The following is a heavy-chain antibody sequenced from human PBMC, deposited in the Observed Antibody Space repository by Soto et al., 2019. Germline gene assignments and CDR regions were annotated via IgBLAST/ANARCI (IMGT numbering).Heavy chain of an antibody. CDR2: IWYDGSNK. D-gene: IGHD5-18*01. J-gene: IGHJ6*03. CDR1: GFTFSSYG. CDR3: ARAGYRYGRQYYYYYMDV. V-gene: IGHV3-33*01. Sequence: GGSLRLSCAASGFTFSSYGMHWVRQAPGKGLEWVAVIWYDGSNKYYADSVKGRFTISRDNSKNTLYLQMNSLRAEDTAVYYCARAGYRYGRQYYYYYMDVWGKGTTVTVSS.